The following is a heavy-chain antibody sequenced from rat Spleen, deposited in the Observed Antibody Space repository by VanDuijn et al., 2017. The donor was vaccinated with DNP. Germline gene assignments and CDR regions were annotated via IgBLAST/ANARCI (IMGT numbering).Heavy chain of an antibody. CDR3: TRGGRWYFDF. CDR1: GFIFNDFW. D-gene: IGHD1-12*02. V-gene: IGHV4-2*01. CDR2: INKDSSTI. J-gene: IGHJ3*01. Sequence: EVKFVESGGGLVQPGRSLKLSCAASGFIFNDFWMGWVRQSPGKGVEWIGQINKDSSTINYNPSLKEKITISRDNAQNTLYLQMSKLGSEDTAIYYCTRGGRWYFDFWGQGTLVTVSS.